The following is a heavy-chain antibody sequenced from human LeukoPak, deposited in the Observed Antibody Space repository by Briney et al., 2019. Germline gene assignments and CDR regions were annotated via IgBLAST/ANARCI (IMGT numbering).Heavy chain of an antibody. Sequence: SVKVSCKASGYTFTSYAISWVRQAPGQGLEWMGGIIPIFGTANYAQKFQGRVTITADESTSTAYMELSSLRSEDTAVYYCARGPNVFSGSYMYYFDYWGQGTLVTVSS. D-gene: IGHD1-26*01. J-gene: IGHJ4*02. CDR2: IIPIFGTA. CDR1: GYTFTSYA. CDR3: ARGPNVFSGSYMYYFDY. V-gene: IGHV1-69*13.